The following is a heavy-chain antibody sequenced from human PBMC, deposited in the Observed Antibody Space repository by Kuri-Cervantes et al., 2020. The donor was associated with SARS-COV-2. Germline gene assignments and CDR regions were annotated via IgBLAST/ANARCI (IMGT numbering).Heavy chain of an antibody. J-gene: IGHJ5*02. D-gene: IGHD2-2*01. CDR1: GFTFSSYG. V-gene: IGHV3-30*02. CDR3: ARDILVLGHNWFDP. CDR2: IRYDGSNK. Sequence: GGSLRLSCAASGFTFSSYGMHWVRQAPGKGLEWVAFIRYDGSNKYYADSVKGRFTISRDNSKNTLYLQMNSLRAEDTAVYYCARDILVLGHNWFDPWGQGTLVTVSS.